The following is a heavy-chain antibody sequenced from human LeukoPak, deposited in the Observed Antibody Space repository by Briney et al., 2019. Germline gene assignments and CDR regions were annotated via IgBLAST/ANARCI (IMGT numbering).Heavy chain of an antibody. Sequence: SVKVSCKASGGTFSSYAISWVRQAPGQGLEWMGGIIPIFGTANYAQKFQGRVTITTDESTSTAYMELSSLRSEDTAVYYCARSHCSSTSCFPENWFDPWGQGTLVTVSS. CDR1: GGTFSSYA. CDR3: ARSHCSSTSCFPENWFDP. J-gene: IGHJ5*02. CDR2: IIPIFGTA. V-gene: IGHV1-69*05. D-gene: IGHD2-2*01.